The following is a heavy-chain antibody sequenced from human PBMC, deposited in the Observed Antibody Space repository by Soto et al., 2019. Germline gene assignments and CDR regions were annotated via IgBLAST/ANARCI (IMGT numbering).Heavy chain of an antibody. CDR3: ARGGSLWFGELSAYYYGMDV. CDR1: GYTFTGYY. V-gene: IGHV1-2*04. J-gene: IGHJ6*02. CDR2: INPNSGGI. D-gene: IGHD3-10*01. Sequence: QVQLVQSGAEVKKPGASVKVSCKASGYTFTGYYMHWVRQAPGQGLEWMRWINPNSGGINYAQKFQGWVTMTRDTSISTAYKELSRLTSDDTAVYYCARGGSLWFGELSAYYYGMDVWGLGTTVTVS.